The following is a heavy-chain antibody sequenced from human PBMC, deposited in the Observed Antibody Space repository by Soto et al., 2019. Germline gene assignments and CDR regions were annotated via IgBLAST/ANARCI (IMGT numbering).Heavy chain of an antibody. V-gene: IGHV3-23*01. D-gene: IGHD1-26*01. CDR2: ISGSGGST. Sequence: EVQLLESGGGLVQPGGSLRLSCAASGFTFSSYAMSWVRQAPGKGLEWVSAISGSGGSTYYADSVKGWFTISRDNSKNTLYLQMNSLRAEDTAVYYCANWKARRIVGALIRWGQGTLVTVSS. CDR1: GFTFSSYA. J-gene: IGHJ4*02. CDR3: ANWKARRIVGALIR.